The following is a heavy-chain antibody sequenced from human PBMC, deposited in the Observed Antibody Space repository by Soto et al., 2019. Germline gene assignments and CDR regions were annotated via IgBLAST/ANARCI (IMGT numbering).Heavy chain of an antibody. V-gene: IGHV1-46*01. CDR1: GYTFINYY. Sequence: ASVKVSCKASGYTFINYYMHWVRQAPGQGLEWMGIINPSGGSTSYAQKFQGRVTMTRDTSTSTVYMELSSLRSEDTAVYYCAKSFTPKNWFDPWGQGTLVTVSS. J-gene: IGHJ5*02. CDR2: INPSGGST. CDR3: AKSFTPKNWFDP.